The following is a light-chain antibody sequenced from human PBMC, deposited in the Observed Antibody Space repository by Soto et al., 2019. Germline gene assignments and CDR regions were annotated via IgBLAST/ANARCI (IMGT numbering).Light chain of an antibody. CDR2: GAS. V-gene: IGKV3-20*01. CDR1: QSVSRTY. CDR3: QQYGGSPPFT. Sequence: EIVLTQSPGTLSLSPGERATLSCRASQSVSRTYFAWYQQKPGQAPRLLIHGASSRAAGIPDRFSGSGSGTDFTLTISSLEPEDFAVYYCQQYGGSPPFTFGHGTKVDLK. J-gene: IGKJ3*01.